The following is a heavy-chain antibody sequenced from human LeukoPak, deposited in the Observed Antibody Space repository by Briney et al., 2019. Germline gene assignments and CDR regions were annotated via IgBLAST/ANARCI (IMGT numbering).Heavy chain of an antibody. Sequence: SETLSLTCSVSGDSVSSSSYYWGWIRQPPGKGLEWIGSIYFTGSTYYNPSLKSRVTISVDTSKNHFSLKLTSVTAADTAVYYCGGMSVIPNWFDPWGQGTLVTVSS. CDR3: GGMSVIPNWFDP. J-gene: IGHJ5*02. V-gene: IGHV4-39*07. D-gene: IGHD6-13*01. CDR2: IYFTGST. CDR1: GDSVSSSSYY.